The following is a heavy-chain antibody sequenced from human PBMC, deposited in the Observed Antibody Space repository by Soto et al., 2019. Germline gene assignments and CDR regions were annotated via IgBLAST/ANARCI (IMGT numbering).Heavy chain of an antibody. CDR2: INPSGGST. CDR3: ARXGFRIAAAGPRGNWFDP. CDR1: GYTFTSYY. V-gene: IGHV1-46*01. J-gene: IGHJ5*02. Sequence: ASVKVSCKASGYTFTSYYMHWVRQAPGQGLEWMGIINPSGGSTSYAQKFQGRVTMTRDTSTSTVHMELSSLRSEDTAVYYCARXGFRIAAAGPRGNWFDPWGQGTLVTVSS. D-gene: IGHD6-13*01.